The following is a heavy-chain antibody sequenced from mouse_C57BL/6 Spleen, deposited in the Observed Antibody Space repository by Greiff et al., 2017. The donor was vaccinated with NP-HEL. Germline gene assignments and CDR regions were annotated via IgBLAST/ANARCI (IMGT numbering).Heavy chain of an antibody. J-gene: IGHJ2*01. CDR1: GYSITSGYY. CDR3: ARHYYGSSYFDY. CDR2: ISYDGSN. D-gene: IGHD1-1*01. Sequence: EVQLQESGPGLVKPSQSLSLTCSVTGYSITSGYYWNWIRQFPGNKLEWMGYISYDGSNNYNPSLKNRISITRDTSKNQFFLKLNSVTTEDTATYYCARHYYGSSYFDYWGQGTTLTVSS. V-gene: IGHV3-6*01.